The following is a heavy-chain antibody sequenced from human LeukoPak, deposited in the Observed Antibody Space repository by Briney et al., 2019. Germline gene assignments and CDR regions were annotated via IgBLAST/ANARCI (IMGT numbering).Heavy chain of an antibody. CDR2: ISYDGGNK. CDR1: GFTFSSYA. CDR3: ARDGVSIVGATHTFDY. Sequence: QPGRSLRLSCAASGFTFSSYAMHWVRQAPGKGLEWVAVISYDGGNKYYADSVKGRFTISRDNSKNTLYLQMNSLRAEDTAVYYCARDGVSIVGATHTFDYWGQGTLVTVSS. V-gene: IGHV3-30*01. D-gene: IGHD1-26*01. J-gene: IGHJ4*02.